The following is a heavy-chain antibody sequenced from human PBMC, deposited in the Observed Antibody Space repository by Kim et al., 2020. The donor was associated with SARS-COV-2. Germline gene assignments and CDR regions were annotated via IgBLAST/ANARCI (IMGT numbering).Heavy chain of an antibody. Sequence: SVKVSCKASGGTFNNFAISWVRQAPGQGLEWLGGIIPLFGSPNYAQTFQDRVTITADESTSTAFMSLSSLRSDDTDVYYCTTDAGDHWGQGTLVSVSS. V-gene: IGHV1-69*13. D-gene: IGHD3-10*01. CDR1: GGTFNNFA. J-gene: IGHJ4*02. CDR2: IIPLFGSP. CDR3: TTDAGDH.